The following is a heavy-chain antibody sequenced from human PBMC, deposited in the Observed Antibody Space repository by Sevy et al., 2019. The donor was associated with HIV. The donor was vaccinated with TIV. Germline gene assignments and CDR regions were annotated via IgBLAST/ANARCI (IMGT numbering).Heavy chain of an antibody. CDR2: ISSSSNYI. J-gene: IGHJ4*02. CDR3: ARGSAVLSATIWDGFDY. D-gene: IGHD2-2*02. V-gene: IGHV3-21*01. Sequence: GGSLRLSCAASGFTFSNHGMHWVRQVPGKGLEWGSSISSSSNYIYYADSVKGRFTISRDNAKNSLYLQMNSLRAEDTAVYYCARGSAVLSATIWDGFDYWGQGTLVTVSS. CDR1: GFTFSNHG.